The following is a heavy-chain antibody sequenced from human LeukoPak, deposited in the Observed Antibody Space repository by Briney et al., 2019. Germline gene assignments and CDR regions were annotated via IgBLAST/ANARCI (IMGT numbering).Heavy chain of an antibody. CDR2: TSSTGNSI. D-gene: IGHD3-10*01. V-gene: IGHV3-11*01. J-gene: IGHJ5*02. CDR3: AKGGIRYGYWFDH. CDR1: GFRFSDYY. Sequence: PGRSLRLSCAATGFRFSDYYMSWIRQAPGKGLEWVAYTSSTGNSIFYADSVKGRFTISRDHAKNSLSLQLNSLRAEDTAVYYCAKGGIRYGYWFDHWGQGTLVTVSS.